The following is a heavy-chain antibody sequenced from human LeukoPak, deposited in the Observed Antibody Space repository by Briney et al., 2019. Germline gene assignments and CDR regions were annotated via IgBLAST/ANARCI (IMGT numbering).Heavy chain of an antibody. Sequence: SETLSLTCTVSGVSISSSRYYWGWIRQPPGKGLEWIASISYSGSSYYNPSLKSRVTISVDTSKNQVSLQLSSVTAADTAVYYCVRDDYGDYTRRFDPWGQGTLVTVSS. CDR2: ISYSGSS. V-gene: IGHV4-39*07. D-gene: IGHD4-17*01. CDR1: GVSISSSRYY. CDR3: VRDDYGDYTRRFDP. J-gene: IGHJ5*02.